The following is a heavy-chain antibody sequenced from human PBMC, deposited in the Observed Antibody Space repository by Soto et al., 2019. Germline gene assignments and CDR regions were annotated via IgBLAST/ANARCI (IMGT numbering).Heavy chain of an antibody. V-gene: IGHV1-18*01. J-gene: IGHJ4*02. Sequence: QVQLVQSGAEVKKPGASVKVSCKASGYTFTSYGISWVRQAPGQGLEWMGWISAYNGNTNYAQKLQGRVTMTTDTSTSTAYMEPRSLRSDDTAVYYCARDFAPYYDILTGVFDYWGQGTLVTVSS. D-gene: IGHD3-9*01. CDR3: ARDFAPYYDILTGVFDY. CDR1: GYTFTSYG. CDR2: ISAYNGNT.